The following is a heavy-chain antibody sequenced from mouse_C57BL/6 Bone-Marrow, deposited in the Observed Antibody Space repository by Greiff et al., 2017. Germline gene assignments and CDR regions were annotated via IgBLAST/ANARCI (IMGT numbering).Heavy chain of an antibody. CDR2: IDPENGDT. J-gene: IGHJ2*01. Sequence: VQLQQSGAELVRPGASVKLSCTASGFNIKDDYMHWVKQRPEQGLEWIGWIDPENGDTEYASKFQGKATITADTASNTAYLQLSGLTSEDTAVYYCTFYSNWGYWGQGTTLTVSS. CDR3: TFYSNWGY. V-gene: IGHV14-4*01. D-gene: IGHD2-5*01. CDR1: GFNIKDDY.